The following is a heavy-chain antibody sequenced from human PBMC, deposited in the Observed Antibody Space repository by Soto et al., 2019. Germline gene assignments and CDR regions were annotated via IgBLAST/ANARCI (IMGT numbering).Heavy chain of an antibody. CDR2: IYHSGST. V-gene: IGHV4-4*02. CDR1: GDSISRNTW. J-gene: IGHJ6*02. Sequence: QVQLQESGPGLVKPSGTLSLTCAVSGDSISRNTWWSWVRQPPGKGLEWIGEIYHSGSTNYNPSLKSRVTISIDKSKNQFSLKLNSVTAADTAVYYCARDVGFCSGGSCYYYGMDVWGQGTTVTVS. D-gene: IGHD2-15*01. CDR3: ARDVGFCSGGSCYYYGMDV.